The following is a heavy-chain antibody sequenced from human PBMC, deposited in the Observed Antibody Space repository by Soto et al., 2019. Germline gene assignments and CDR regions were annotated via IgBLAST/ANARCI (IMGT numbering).Heavy chain of an antibody. CDR2: ISYDGSNK. V-gene: IGHV3-30*18. CDR3: AKDPSYGDYEDYFDY. D-gene: IGHD4-17*01. CDR1: GFTFNSYG. J-gene: IGHJ4*02. Sequence: QVQLVESGGGVVQPGRSLRLSCAASGFTFNSYGMHWVRQAPSKGLEWVAVISYDGSNKYYADSVKGRFTISRDNSKNTLYLQMNSLRAEDTAVYYCAKDPSYGDYEDYFDYWGQGTLVTVSS.